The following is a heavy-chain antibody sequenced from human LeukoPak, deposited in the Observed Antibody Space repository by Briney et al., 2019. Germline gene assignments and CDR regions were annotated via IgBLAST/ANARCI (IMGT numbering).Heavy chain of an antibody. J-gene: IGHJ4*02. CDR3: AREEGTPYFDY. CDR2: VSSSGSTI. V-gene: IGHV3-48*03. CDR1: GFTFSSYE. D-gene: IGHD3-10*01. Sequence: GGSLRLSCAASGFTFSSYEMNWVRQAPGKGLEWVSYVSSSGSTIYYADSVKGRFTISRDNAKNSLYLQMNSLRAEDTAVYYCAREEGTPYFDYWGQGTLVTVSS.